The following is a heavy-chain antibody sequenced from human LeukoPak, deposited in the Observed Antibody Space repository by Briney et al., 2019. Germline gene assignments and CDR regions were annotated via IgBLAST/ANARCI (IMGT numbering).Heavy chain of an antibody. V-gene: IGHV1-8*01. CDR2: MNPNSGNT. D-gene: IGHD2/OR15-2a*01. Sequence: ASVKVSCEASGYTFTSYDINWVRQATGQGLEWMGWMNPNSGNTGYAQKFQGRVTMTRNTSISTAYMELSSLRSEDTAVYYCARAGHTFIRNNWFDPWGQGTLVTVSS. J-gene: IGHJ5*02. CDR3: ARAGHTFIRNNWFDP. CDR1: GYTFTSYD.